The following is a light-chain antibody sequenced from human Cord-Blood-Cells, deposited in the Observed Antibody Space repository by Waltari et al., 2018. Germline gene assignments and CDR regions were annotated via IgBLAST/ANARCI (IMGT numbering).Light chain of an antibody. CDR3: QQYNNWPPRT. Sequence: DIVMTQPPATLSVSPGERATLSCRASQSVSINLAWYQQKPGQAPRLLIYGASTRATGIPARFSGSGSGTEFTLTISSLQSEDFAVYYGQQYNNWPPRTFGGGTKVEIK. CDR1: QSVSIN. V-gene: IGKV3-15*01. J-gene: IGKJ4*01. CDR2: GAS.